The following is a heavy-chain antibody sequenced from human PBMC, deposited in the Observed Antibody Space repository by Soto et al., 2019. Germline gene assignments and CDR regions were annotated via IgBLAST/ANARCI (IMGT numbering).Heavy chain of an antibody. J-gene: IGHJ5*02. Sequence: SDTLSLTCTVSGGSLSSGDYYWSWIRQPPGKGLEWIGYIYYSGSTYYNPSLKSRVTISVDTSKNQFSLKLSSVTAADTAVYYCARVCLVEMVAANPRRYSPADSWFDPWRQGTLVPVSS. D-gene: IGHD2-15*01. CDR1: GGSLSSGDYY. CDR2: IYYSGST. V-gene: IGHV4-30-4*02. CDR3: ARVCLVEMVAANPRRYSPADSWFDP.